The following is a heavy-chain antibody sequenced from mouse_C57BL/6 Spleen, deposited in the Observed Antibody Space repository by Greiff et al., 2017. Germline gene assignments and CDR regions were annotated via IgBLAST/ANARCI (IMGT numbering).Heavy chain of an antibody. Sequence: QVQLQQPGAELVMPGASVKLSCKASGYTFTSYWMHWVKQRPGQGLEWIGEIDPSDSYTNYNQKFKGKSTLTVDKSSSTAYMQLSSLTSEDSAVYYCARWGYGSSSPLDYWGQGTTLTVSS. J-gene: IGHJ2*01. CDR1: GYTFTSYW. CDR3: ARWGYGSSSPLDY. V-gene: IGHV1-69*01. D-gene: IGHD1-1*01. CDR2: IDPSDSYT.